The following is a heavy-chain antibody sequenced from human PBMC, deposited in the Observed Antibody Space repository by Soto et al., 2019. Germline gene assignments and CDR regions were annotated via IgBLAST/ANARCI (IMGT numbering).Heavy chain of an antibody. J-gene: IGHJ4*02. D-gene: IGHD6-19*01. CDR1: GFTFSSYA. V-gene: IGHV3-23*01. Sequence: EVQLLESGGGLVQPGGSLRLSCAASGFTFSSYAMNWVRQAPGRGLEWVSVISGSGGSTYYADSVKGRFTISRDNSKNTLYLQINRLRAEDTALYYCARRSSGWYFDYWGQGTLVTVSS. CDR3: ARRSSGWYFDY. CDR2: ISGSGGST.